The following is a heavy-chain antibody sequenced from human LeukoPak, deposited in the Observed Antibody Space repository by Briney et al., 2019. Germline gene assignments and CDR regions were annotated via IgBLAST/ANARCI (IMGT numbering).Heavy chain of an antibody. CDR1: GYTFTSYY. V-gene: IGHV1-46*01. Sequence: ASVKVSCKASGYTFTSYYMHWVRQAPGQGLEWMGIINPSGGSTSYAQKFQGRVTMTRDMSTSTVYMELSSLRSEDTAVYYCARALKGVRRRLGGTTTFEDYYYMDVWGKGTTVTISS. J-gene: IGHJ6*03. CDR2: INPSGGST. CDR3: ARALKGVRRRLGGTTTFEDYYYMDV. D-gene: IGHD1-26*01.